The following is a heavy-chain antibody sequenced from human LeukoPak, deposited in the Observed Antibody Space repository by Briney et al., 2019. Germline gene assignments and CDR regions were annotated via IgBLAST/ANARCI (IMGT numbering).Heavy chain of an antibody. D-gene: IGHD1-26*01. Sequence: GGSLRLSCAASGFTFNIYALHWVRQAPGKGLEWVAVISYDGSNKYYADSVKGRFTISRDNSKNTLYLQMNSLRAEDTAVYYCARQPSGSFHFDYWGQGTLVTVSS. J-gene: IGHJ4*02. CDR1: GFTFNIYA. CDR3: ARQPSGSFHFDY. CDR2: ISYDGSNK. V-gene: IGHV3-30*04.